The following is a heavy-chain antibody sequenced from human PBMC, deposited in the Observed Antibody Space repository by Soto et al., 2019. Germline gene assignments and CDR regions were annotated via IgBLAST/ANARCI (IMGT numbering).Heavy chain of an antibody. CDR2: ISSSSSYI. D-gene: IGHD6-13*01. CDR3: ARVGAAADTVADY. Sequence: GGSLRLSCAASGFTFSSYSMNWVRQAPGKGLEWVSSISSSSSYIYYADSVKGRFTISRDNAKNSLYLQMNSLRAEDTAVYYCARVGAAADTVADYWGQGTLVTVSS. CDR1: GFTFSSYS. J-gene: IGHJ4*02. V-gene: IGHV3-21*01.